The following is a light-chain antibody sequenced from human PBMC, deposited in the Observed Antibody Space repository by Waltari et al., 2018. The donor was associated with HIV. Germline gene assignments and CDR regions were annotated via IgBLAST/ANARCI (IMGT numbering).Light chain of an antibody. V-gene: IGLV1-40*01. J-gene: IGLJ2*01. CDR1: SSNIGAGYD. Sequence: QSVLTHPPSVPGAPGQRVTISCTGTSSNIGAGYDAHWYQQFPGSVPRLLIYDNTNRPSGVPDRFSGSKSGTSASLAISGLQAEDEADYYCQSYDSSLKVIFGGGTKVTVL. CDR2: DNT. CDR3: QSYDSSLKVI.